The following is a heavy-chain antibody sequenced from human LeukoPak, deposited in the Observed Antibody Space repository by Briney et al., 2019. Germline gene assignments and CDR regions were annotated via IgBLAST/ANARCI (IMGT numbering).Heavy chain of an antibody. Sequence: SVKVSCKASGGTFSSYAISWVRQAPGQGLEWMGGIIPIFGTANYAQKFQGRVTITTGESTSTAYMELSSLRSEDTAVYYCARASYSSSWHYYYYYMDVWGKGTTVTVSS. CDR1: GGTFSSYA. CDR3: ARASYSSSWHYYYYYMDV. J-gene: IGHJ6*03. D-gene: IGHD6-13*01. V-gene: IGHV1-69*05. CDR2: IIPIFGTA.